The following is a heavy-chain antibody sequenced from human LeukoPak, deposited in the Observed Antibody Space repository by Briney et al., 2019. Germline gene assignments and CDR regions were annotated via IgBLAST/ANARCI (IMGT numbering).Heavy chain of an antibody. D-gene: IGHD2-15*01. J-gene: IGHJ4*02. CDR3: ARGRRRYCSGGSCSNYYFDY. CDR2: ANPNSGGT. V-gene: IGHV1-2*06. CDR1: GYTFTGYY. Sequence: ASVKVSCKASGYTFTGYYMHWVRQAPGQGLEWMGRANPNSGGTNYAQKFQGRVTMTRDTSISTAYMEMSRLRSDDTAVYYCARGRRRYCSGGSCSNYYFDYWGQGTLVTVSS.